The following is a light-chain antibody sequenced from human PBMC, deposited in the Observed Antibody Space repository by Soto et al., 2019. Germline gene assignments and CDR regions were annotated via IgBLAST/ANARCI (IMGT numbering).Light chain of an antibody. V-gene: IGLV2-14*01. CDR1: SSDVGGYNY. J-gene: IGLJ3*02. Sequence: QSALTQPASVSGSPGQSITISCTGTSSDVGGYNYVSWYQQHPGKAPKLMIYDVSNRPSGVSNHFSGSKSGNTASLTISGLQAEDEADYYCSSYTSSSTLEGVFGGGTKLTVL. CDR3: SSYTSSSTLEGV. CDR2: DVS.